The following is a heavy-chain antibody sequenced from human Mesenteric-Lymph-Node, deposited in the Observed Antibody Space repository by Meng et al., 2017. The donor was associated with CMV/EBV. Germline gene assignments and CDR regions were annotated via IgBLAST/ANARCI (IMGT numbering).Heavy chain of an antibody. J-gene: IGHJ4*02. Sequence: GESLKISCAASGFSFSDHYMDWVRQAPGKGLEWVAFFRYDGINTQYPPSVEGRFTISRDNSKNTLYLQMNTLRAEDTAVYYCAKRGGDYWGQGTLVTVSS. CDR1: GFSFSDHY. V-gene: IGHV3-30*02. CDR2: FRYDGINT. CDR3: AKRGGDY.